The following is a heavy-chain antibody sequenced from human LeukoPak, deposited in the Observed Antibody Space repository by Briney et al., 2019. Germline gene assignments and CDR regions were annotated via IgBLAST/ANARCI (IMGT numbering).Heavy chain of an antibody. D-gene: IGHD6-19*01. CDR3: ARWQGGSGWYDAFDI. CDR1: GYSFNDYW. V-gene: IGHV5-51*01. CDR2: FYPDDSDT. Sequence: AGESLKISCKGSGYSFNDYWIGWVRQMPGKGLEWMGIFYPDDSDTRYSPSFQGHVTISADKSLSTAYLHWSSLRASDTAMYYCARWQGGSGWYDAFDIWGQGTMVTVSS. J-gene: IGHJ3*02.